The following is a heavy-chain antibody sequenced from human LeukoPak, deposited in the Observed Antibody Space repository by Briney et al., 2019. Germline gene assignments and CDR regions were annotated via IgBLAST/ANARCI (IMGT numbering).Heavy chain of an antibody. D-gene: IGHD5-12*01. Sequence: TSETLSLTCSVSGGSINSYYWSWIRQPPGKGLEWIGYIYYSGSTNYNPSLKSRVTISVDTSKNQFSLKLGSVTAADTAVYYCARAWQPTYYLDYWGQGTLVTVSS. CDR3: ARAWQPTYYLDY. CDR1: GGSINSYY. V-gene: IGHV4-59*01. CDR2: IYYSGST. J-gene: IGHJ4*02.